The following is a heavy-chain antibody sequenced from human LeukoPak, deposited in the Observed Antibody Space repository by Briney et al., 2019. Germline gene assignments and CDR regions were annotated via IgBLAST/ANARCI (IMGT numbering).Heavy chain of an antibody. CDR3: ARHITMIVVVISTPNWFDP. D-gene: IGHD3-22*01. J-gene: IGHJ5*02. CDR1: GGSISSSSYY. Sequence: SKTLSLTCTVSGGSISSSSYYWGWIRQPPGKGLEWIGSIYYSGSTYYNPSLKSRVTISVDTSKNQFSLKLSSVTAADTAVYYCARHITMIVVVISTPNWFDPWGQGTLVTVSS. CDR2: IYYSGST. V-gene: IGHV4-39*01.